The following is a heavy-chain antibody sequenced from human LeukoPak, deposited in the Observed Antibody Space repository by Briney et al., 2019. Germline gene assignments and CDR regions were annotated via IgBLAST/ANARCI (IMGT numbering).Heavy chain of an antibody. D-gene: IGHD3-10*01. V-gene: IGHV4-34*01. CDR3: ARVEEGSGSYYMDY. CDR2: INHSGST. CDR1: GGSISSYY. Sequence: SETLSLTCTVSGGSISSYYWSWIRQPPGKGLEWIGEINHSGSTNYNPSLKSRVTISVDTSKNQFSLKLSSVTAADTAVYYCARVEEGSGSYYMDYWGQGTLVTVSS. J-gene: IGHJ4*02.